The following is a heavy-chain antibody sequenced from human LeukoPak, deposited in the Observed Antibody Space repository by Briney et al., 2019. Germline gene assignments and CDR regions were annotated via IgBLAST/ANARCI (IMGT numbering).Heavy chain of an antibody. D-gene: IGHD6-19*01. Sequence: PGGSLRLSCAASGFTFSDYYMSWIRQAPGKGLEWVSYISSSSSYTNYADSVKGRFTISRDNAKNSLYLQMNSLRAEDTAVYYCARTYSSGWHQYYFDYWGQGTLVTVSS. CDR1: GFTFSDYY. J-gene: IGHJ4*02. V-gene: IGHV3-11*03. CDR3: ARTYSSGWHQYYFDY. CDR2: ISSSSSYT.